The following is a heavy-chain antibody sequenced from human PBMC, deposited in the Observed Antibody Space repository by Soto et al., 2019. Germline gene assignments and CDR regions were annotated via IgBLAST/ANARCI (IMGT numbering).Heavy chain of an antibody. CDR3: ARVERGTATTVVDAFDI. J-gene: IGHJ3*02. CDR2: MSHSGGT. D-gene: IGHD1-1*01. Sequence: QVQLQQWGAGLLKPSETLSLTCAVYGGFVSSGSYYWSWIRQPPGKGLEWIGEMSHSGGTHFNPSLQSRVTISVDTSKNQFSLKMSSVTAADPALYYCARVERGTATTVVDAFDIWGPGTMVTVSS. CDR1: GGFVSSGSYY. V-gene: IGHV4-34*01.